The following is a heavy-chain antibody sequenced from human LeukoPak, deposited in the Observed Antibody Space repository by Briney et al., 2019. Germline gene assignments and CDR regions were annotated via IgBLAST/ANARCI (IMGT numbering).Heavy chain of an antibody. CDR2: IDPSDSYS. CDR3: ARQLDYYDKRDY. Sequence: PGESLRISFKGSGYSFTNYGISWVRPMPGKGLEWMGRIDPSDSYSNYGPSFQGHVTISADRSISTAYLQWRSLKASDTAMYYCARQLDYYDKRDYWGQGTLVTVSS. V-gene: IGHV5-10-1*01. D-gene: IGHD3-22*01. J-gene: IGHJ4*02. CDR1: GYSFTNYG.